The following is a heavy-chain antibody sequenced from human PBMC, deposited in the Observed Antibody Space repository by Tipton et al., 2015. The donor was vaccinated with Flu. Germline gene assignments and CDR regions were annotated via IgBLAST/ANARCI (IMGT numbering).Heavy chain of an antibody. D-gene: IGHD3-10*02. CDR1: GGSISSYY. CDR3: ARLSYYDVDLKNFYFDY. Sequence: TLSLTCTVSGGSISSYYYNWIRQPPGKGLEWIGYIYYSGSTNYSPSLKSRVTMSLDTSKNLFSLKLNSVTAADTAVYYCARLSYYDVDLKNFYFDYWGQGALVTVSS. V-gene: IGHV4-59*08. J-gene: IGHJ4*02. CDR2: IYYSGST.